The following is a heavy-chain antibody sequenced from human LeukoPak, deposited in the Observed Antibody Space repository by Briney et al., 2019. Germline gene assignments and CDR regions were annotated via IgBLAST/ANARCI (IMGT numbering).Heavy chain of an antibody. CDR2: INHSGST. V-gene: IGHV4-34*01. CDR1: GGSFSGYY. Sequence: SETLSLTCAVYGGSFSGYYWSWIRQPPGKGLEWIGEINHSGSTNYNPSLKSRVTISVDTSKNQFSLKLSSVTAADTAVYYCARLVPAAMVGWATPNDYWGQGTLVTVSS. CDR3: ARLVPAAMVGWATPNDY. J-gene: IGHJ4*02. D-gene: IGHD2-2*01.